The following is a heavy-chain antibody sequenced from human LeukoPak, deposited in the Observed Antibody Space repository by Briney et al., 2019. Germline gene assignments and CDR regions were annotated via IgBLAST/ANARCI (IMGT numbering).Heavy chain of an antibody. CDR1: GDSISSYY. J-gene: IGHJ4*02. Sequence: PSETLSLTCTVAGDSISSYYWSWIRQPPGKGPEWMGYINYSGNTNYNPSLKSRVIISVDTSKNQYSLRLTSVTAADTAVYYCAREGRQDYVYFDCWGQGTLVTVSS. V-gene: IGHV4-59*01. CDR3: AREGRQDYVYFDC. CDR2: INYSGNT. D-gene: IGHD4-17*01.